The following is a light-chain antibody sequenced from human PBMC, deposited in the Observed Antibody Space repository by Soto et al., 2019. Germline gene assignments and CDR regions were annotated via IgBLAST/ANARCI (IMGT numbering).Light chain of an antibody. CDR1: QSVGSN. J-gene: IGKJ1*01. V-gene: IGKV3-15*01. CDR3: QQYDNWPPSWT. CDR2: DAS. Sequence: EIVMTQSPATLSVSPGERATLSCRASQSVGSNLAWYQQKPGQTPRLLIYDASTRVTGIPARFSCSGSGTEFTLTISSLQSEDFAVYYCQQYDNWPPSWTVGQGTKVEIK.